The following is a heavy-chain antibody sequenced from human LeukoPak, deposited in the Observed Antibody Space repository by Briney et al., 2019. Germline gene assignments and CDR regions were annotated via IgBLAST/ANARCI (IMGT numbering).Heavy chain of an antibody. CDR3: ARDIKQQLALYYFDY. CDR2: INPNSGGT. D-gene: IGHD6-13*01. Sequence: GATVKVSCKASGYTFTDYYMHWVRQAPGQGLEWMGWINPNSGGTNYAQKFQGRVTMTRDTSISTAYMELSRLRSDDTAVYYCARDIKQQLALYYFDYWGQGTLVTVSS. J-gene: IGHJ4*02. V-gene: IGHV1-2*02. CDR1: GYTFTDYY.